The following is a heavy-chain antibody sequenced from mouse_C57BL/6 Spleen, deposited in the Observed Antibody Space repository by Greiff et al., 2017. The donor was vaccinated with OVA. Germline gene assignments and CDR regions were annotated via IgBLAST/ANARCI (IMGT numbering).Heavy chain of an antibody. CDR3: AREGYGSSYPRYWYFDV. J-gene: IGHJ1*03. D-gene: IGHD1-1*01. V-gene: IGHV1-26*01. Sequence: EVQLQQSGPELVKPGASVKISCKASGYAFTDYYMNWVKQSHGKSLEWIGDINPNNGGTSYNQKFKGKATLTVDKSSSTAYMELRSLTSEDSAVYYCAREGYGSSYPRYWYFDVWGTGTTVTVSS. CDR1: GYAFTDYY. CDR2: INPNNGGT.